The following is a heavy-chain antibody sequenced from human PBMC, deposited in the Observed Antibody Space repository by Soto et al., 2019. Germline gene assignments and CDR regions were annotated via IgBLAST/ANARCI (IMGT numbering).Heavy chain of an antibody. V-gene: IGHV1-3*01. CDR2: INAGNGNT. Sequence: ASLKVSPKASWYTFTNYSMHLGRQAPGQRLEWMGWINAGNGNTKYSQKFQGRVTITRDTSASTAYMELSSLRSEDTAVYYCAKVDLWFGTDYWGQGTLVTVSS. CDR1: WYTFTNYS. D-gene: IGHD3-10*01. CDR3: AKVDLWFGTDY. J-gene: IGHJ4*02.